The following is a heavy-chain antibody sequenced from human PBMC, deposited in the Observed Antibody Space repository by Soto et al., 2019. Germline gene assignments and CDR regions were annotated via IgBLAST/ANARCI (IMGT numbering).Heavy chain of an antibody. CDR3: VRDRRYCSGGSCPSAAFDI. Sequence: EVQLVESGGGLAQPGGSLRLSCAASGFTFNNYWMHWVRQTPGKGLVWVSRVGGDGSSTAYADSVKGRFTISRDNAKNTLYLQMNSLRVEDTAVYYCVRDRRYCSGGSCPSAAFDIWGQGTMVTVSS. CDR2: VGGDGSST. V-gene: IGHV3-74*01. J-gene: IGHJ3*02. CDR1: GFTFNNYW. D-gene: IGHD2-15*01.